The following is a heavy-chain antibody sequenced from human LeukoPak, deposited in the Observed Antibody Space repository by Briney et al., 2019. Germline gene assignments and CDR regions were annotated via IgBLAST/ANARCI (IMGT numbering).Heavy chain of an antibody. D-gene: IGHD1-26*01. CDR1: GGSFSRYY. CDR3: ARRRRLGPSLDC. Sequence: SETLSLTCAVYGGSFSRYYWTWIRQPPGKGLEWIGSVYYSGTTYYNTSFKSRITISVDTSKTVLSLKLTSVTAADTAVYFCARRRRLGPSLDCWGQGTLVAVSS. CDR2: VYYSGTT. J-gene: IGHJ4*02. V-gene: IGHV4-59*05.